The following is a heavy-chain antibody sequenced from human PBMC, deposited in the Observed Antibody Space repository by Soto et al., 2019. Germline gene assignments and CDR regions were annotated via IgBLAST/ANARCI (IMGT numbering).Heavy chain of an antibody. V-gene: IGHV3-23*01. Sequence: EVQLLESGGGLVQPGGSLRLSCAASGFTFSSYAMTWVRQAPGKGLEWVSALSGGGFSTYYADSVKGRFTISRDNSKNTLYLETHSLRVEDTAVYYCAKGGGSKDYYDTSGYYLYYYYAMDVWGQGTTVTVSS. J-gene: IGHJ6*02. CDR1: GFTFSSYA. D-gene: IGHD3-22*01. CDR3: AKGGGSKDYYDTSGYYLYYYYAMDV. CDR2: LSGGGFST.